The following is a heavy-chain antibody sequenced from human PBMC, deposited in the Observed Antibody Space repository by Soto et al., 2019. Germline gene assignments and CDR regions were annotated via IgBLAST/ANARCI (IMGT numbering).Heavy chain of an antibody. Sequence: VGSLRLSCAASGFTFSSYSMNWVRQAPGKGLEWVSSISSSSSYIYYADSVKGRFTISRDNAKNSLYLQMNSLRAEDTAVYYCVPLRDSRPPVGHAYWGQGTLVTVSS. J-gene: IGHJ4*02. CDR1: GFTFSSYS. CDR2: ISSSSSYI. D-gene: IGHD4-4*01. V-gene: IGHV3-21*01. CDR3: VPLRDSRPPVGHAY.